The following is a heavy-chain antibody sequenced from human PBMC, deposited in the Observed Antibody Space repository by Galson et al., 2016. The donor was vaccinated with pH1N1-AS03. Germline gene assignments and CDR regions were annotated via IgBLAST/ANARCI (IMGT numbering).Heavy chain of an antibody. V-gene: IGHV3-30*01. CDR2: ISYDGSDK. J-gene: IGHJ6*03. D-gene: IGHD3/OR15-3a*01. Sequence: SLRLSCAASGFTFSSYAMHWVRQDQGKGLEWVAVISYDGSDKYYVDSVKGRFTISRDNSKNTLYLQMNSLRAEDTAVYYCARDHDFWTGYSGGYYYYMYICGKGTTVTVSS. CDR3: ARDHDFWTGYSGGYYYYMYI. CDR1: GFTFSSYA.